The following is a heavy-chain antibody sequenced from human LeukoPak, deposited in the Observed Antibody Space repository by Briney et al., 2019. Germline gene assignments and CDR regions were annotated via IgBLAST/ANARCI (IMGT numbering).Heavy chain of an antibody. D-gene: IGHD5-18*01. CDR1: GFTFNNHA. CDR3: VKEERGYSYGDY. J-gene: IGHJ4*02. V-gene: IGHV3-23*01. Sequence: GGSLRLSCAASGFTFNNHAMSWVRQAPGKGLEWVSTTSVSGTGTDYADSVKGRFTISRDNSKNTVYLQMNYLTADDTARYYCVKEERGYSYGDYWGQGTLVTVSS. CDR2: TSVSGTGT.